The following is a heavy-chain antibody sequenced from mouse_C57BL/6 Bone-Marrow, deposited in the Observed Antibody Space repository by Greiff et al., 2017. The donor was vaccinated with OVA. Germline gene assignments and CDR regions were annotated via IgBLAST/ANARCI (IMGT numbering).Heavy chain of an antibody. CDR1: GYSITSGYY. J-gene: IGHJ3*01. D-gene: IGHD1-1*01. V-gene: IGHV3-6*01. CDR2: ISYDGSH. Sequence: ESGPGLVKPSQSLSLTCSVTGYSITSGYYWNWIRQFPGNKLEWMGYISYDGSHNYHPSLKNRISITRDTYKNQFILELNSGTTEDTTTYYCARNVPYYGSSSWFAYWGQGTLVTVSA. CDR3: ARNVPYYGSSSWFAY.